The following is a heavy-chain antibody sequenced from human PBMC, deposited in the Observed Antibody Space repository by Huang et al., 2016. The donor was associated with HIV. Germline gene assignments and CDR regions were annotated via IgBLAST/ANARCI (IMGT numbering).Heavy chain of an antibody. V-gene: IGHV5-51*01. CDR3: AKFSHRRSTHESGFGS. CDR1: GYTFTNYW. J-gene: IGHJ5*02. Sequence: GQSGAEVKKPGESLTISCKASGYTFTNYWIGWVRQMPGKGLDWMGIVYPGDSDTRYSPSFQGQVTMSADKSVNTAYLHWSSLKASDSAIYYCAKFSHRRSTHESGFGSWGQGTLLSVSS. D-gene: IGHD3-16*01. CDR2: VYPGDSDT.